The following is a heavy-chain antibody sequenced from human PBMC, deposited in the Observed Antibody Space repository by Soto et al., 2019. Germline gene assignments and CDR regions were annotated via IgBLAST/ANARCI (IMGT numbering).Heavy chain of an antibody. Sequence: QVQLVQSGAEVKKPGASVTVSCRASGDTFTGYYMHWVRQAPGQGLEWMGWINPNSGVTKYAQKFQGWVTMTRDTPIRTVYMQLSRLRADDTAGYYCARESGGATATLDYYYFYMDVWGTGTTVTVSS. J-gene: IGHJ6*03. CDR1: GDTFTGYY. CDR2: INPNSGVT. CDR3: ARESGGATATLDYYYFYMDV. D-gene: IGHD5-12*01. V-gene: IGHV1-2*04.